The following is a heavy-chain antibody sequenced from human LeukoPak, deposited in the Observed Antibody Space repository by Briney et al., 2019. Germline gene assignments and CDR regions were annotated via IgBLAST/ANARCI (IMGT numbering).Heavy chain of an antibody. D-gene: IGHD4-17*01. Sequence: AGSLRLSCAASGFDFTAYTMHWDRQPQGKGLEWVSSISGSGAYIYHADSMRGRFDISRDNAKNSLYLQMNSLRADDTAIYYCAGMPHYGDLNYSFDYWGQGTLVTVSS. CDR2: ISGSGAYI. CDR1: GFDFTAYT. CDR3: AGMPHYGDLNYSFDY. J-gene: IGHJ4*02. V-gene: IGHV3-21*01.